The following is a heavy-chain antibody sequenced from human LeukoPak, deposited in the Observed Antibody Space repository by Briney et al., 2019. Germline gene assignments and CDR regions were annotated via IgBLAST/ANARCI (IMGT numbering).Heavy chain of an antibody. CDR1: GFTFNSYI. D-gene: IGHD2/OR15-2a*01. CDR3: ARGATSVLLWY. CDR2: ISYDGSNK. Sequence: PGRSLRLSCAASGFTFNSYIMHWVRQAPGKGLEWVAVISYDGSNKYYADSVKGRFTISRDNSKNTLYLQVNSLRAEDTAVYYCARGATSVLLWYWGQGTLVTVSS. V-gene: IGHV3-30-3*01. J-gene: IGHJ4*02.